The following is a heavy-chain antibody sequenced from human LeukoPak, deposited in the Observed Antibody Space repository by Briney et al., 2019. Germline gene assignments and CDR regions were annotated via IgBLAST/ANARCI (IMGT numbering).Heavy chain of an antibody. CDR2: ISYDGSNK. Sequence: PGGSLRLSCAASGFTFSSYGMHWVRQAPGKGQEWVAVISYDGSNKYYADSVKGRFTISRDNSKNTLYLQMNSLRAEDTAVYYCAKDRGDYYDSSGYYSGGFDIWGQGTMVTVSS. J-gene: IGHJ3*02. CDR3: AKDRGDYYDSSGYYSGGFDI. D-gene: IGHD3-22*01. CDR1: GFTFSSYG. V-gene: IGHV3-30*18.